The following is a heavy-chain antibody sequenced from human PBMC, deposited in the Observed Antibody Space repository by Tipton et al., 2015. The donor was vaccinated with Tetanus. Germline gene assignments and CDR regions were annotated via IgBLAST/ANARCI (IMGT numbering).Heavy chain of an antibody. CDR1: GFTFSSYG. J-gene: IGHJ6*02. V-gene: IGHV3-33*01. CDR3: ASRCSSPSCAGTSSSDMDV. D-gene: IGHD2-2*01. Sequence: SLRLSCAASGFTFSSYGMHWVRQAPGKGLEWVAVIWYDGSNKYYADSVKGRITISRDNFKNIMYLQMNSLRAEDTAVYYCASRCSSPSCAGTSSSDMDVWGQGTTVIVSS. CDR2: IWYDGSNK.